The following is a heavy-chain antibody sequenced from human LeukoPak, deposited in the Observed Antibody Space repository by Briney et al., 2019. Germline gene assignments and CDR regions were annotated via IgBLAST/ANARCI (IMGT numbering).Heavy chain of an antibody. Sequence: SETLSLTCTVSGGSISSYYWSWIRQPPGKGLEWIGYIYYSGSTNYNPSLKSRVTISVDTSKNQFSLKLNSVTAEDTAVYYCARGGYYYDSSALRAFDIWGQGTMVTVS. J-gene: IGHJ3*02. D-gene: IGHD3-22*01. CDR2: IYYSGST. V-gene: IGHV4-59*12. CDR1: GGSISSYY. CDR3: ARGGYYYDSSALRAFDI.